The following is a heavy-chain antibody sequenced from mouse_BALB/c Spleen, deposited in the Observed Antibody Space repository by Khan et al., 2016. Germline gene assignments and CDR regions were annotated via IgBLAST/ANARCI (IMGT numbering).Heavy chain of an antibody. CDR3: ARRIYYGSSYGGMDH. D-gene: IGHD1-1*01. CDR2: INTNTGEA. CDR1: GYTFTDYG. V-gene: IGHV9-3*02. Sequence: QIQLVQSGPELKKPGETVKISCKASGYTFTDYGMNWVKQAPGKGLKWMGWINTNTGEATYAEEFKGRFAFSLETSASTDYLQINNLKNADMATDFCARRIYYGSSYGGMDHWGQGTSVTVSS. J-gene: IGHJ4*01.